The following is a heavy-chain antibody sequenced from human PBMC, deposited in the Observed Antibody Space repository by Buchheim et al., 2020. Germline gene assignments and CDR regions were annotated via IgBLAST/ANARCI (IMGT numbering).Heavy chain of an antibody. D-gene: IGHD3-22*01. CDR3: ARLYDSSGYGVN. J-gene: IGHJ4*02. V-gene: IGHV4-34*01. CDR2: INHSGST. CDR1: GGSFSGYY. Sequence: QVQLQQWGAGLLKPSETLSLTCAVYGGSFSGYYWSWIRQPPGKGLEWIGEINHSGSTNYNPSLKSRVTISVDTSTHPFSLQLSSVTAADTAVYYCARLYDSSGYGVNWGQGTL.